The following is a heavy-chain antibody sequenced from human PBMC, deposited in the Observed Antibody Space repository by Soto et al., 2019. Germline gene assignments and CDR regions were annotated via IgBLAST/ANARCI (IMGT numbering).Heavy chain of an antibody. CDR1: GFTFADYG. D-gene: IGHD5-12*01. J-gene: IGHJ4*02. Sequence: EVQLVESGGGVVRPGGSLRLSCAASGFTFADYGMSWVRQAPGKGLEWVSGINWNGGSTGYADSVKGRFTISRDNAKNSLYLQMKRLRAEDKALYHGARERFSGDDAFFDYWGQGTLVTVSS. CDR2: INWNGGST. V-gene: IGHV3-20*01. CDR3: ARERFSGDDAFFDY.